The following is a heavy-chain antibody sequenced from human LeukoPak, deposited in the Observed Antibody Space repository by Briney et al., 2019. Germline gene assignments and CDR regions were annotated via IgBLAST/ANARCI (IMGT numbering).Heavy chain of an antibody. CDR3: AEDLVGAPIYYYGMDV. CDR2: LSYNSDNI. V-gene: IGHV3-9*01. D-gene: IGHD1-26*01. J-gene: IGHJ6*02. CDR1: GFTFDDYA. Sequence: GGSLRLSCSASGFTFDDYAMHWVRQAPGKGLEWVSGLSYNSDNIGYADSVKGRFTISRDNAKSTLYLQMNSLRAEDTALYYCAEDLVGAPIYYYGMDVWGQGTTVTVSS.